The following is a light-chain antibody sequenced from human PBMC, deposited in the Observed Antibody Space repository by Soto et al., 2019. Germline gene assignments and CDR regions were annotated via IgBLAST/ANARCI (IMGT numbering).Light chain of an antibody. CDR3: MQTLQSRT. V-gene: IGKV2-28*01. Sequence: DIVMTQSPLSLPVTPGEPASISCRSSQSLLHSNGYTYLDWYLQKPGQSPQLLIYMGSNRASGVPDRFSGSGSDTDFTLKISRVEAEDVGVYYCMQTLQSRTFGGGTKV. CDR2: MGS. J-gene: IGKJ4*01. CDR1: QSLLHSNGYTY.